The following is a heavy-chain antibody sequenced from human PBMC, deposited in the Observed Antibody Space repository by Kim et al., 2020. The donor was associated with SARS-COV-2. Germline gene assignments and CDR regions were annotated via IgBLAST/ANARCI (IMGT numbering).Heavy chain of an antibody. J-gene: IGHJ6*02. CDR2: INTNTGNP. V-gene: IGHV7-4-1*02. CDR3: ARVPSDLYYYYGMDV. Sequence: ASVKVSCKASGYTFTSYAMNWVRQAPGQGLEWMGWINTNTGNPTYAQGFTGRFVFSLDTSVSTAYLQISSLKAEDTAVYYCARVPSDLYYYYGMDVWGQGTTVTVSS. CDR1: GYTFTSYA.